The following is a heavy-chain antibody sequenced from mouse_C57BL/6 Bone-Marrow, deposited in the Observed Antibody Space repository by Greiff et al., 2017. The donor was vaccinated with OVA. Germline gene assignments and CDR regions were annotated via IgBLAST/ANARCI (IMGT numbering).Heavy chain of an antibody. CDR1: GFTFSSYT. V-gene: IGHV5-9*01. Sequence: EVMLVESGGGLVKPGGSLKLSCAASGFTFSSYTMSWVRQTPEKRLEWVATISGGGGNNYYPDSVKGRFTISRDNAKNTLYLQMSSLRSEDTALYYCARQDYHGDWYFDVWGTGTTVTVSS. D-gene: IGHD1-1*01. CDR3: ARQDYHGDWYFDV. CDR2: ISGGGGNN. J-gene: IGHJ1*03.